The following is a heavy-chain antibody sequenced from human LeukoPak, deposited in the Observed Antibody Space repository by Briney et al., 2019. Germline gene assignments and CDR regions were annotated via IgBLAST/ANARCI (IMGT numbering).Heavy chain of an antibody. CDR2: IIPIFGTA. V-gene: IGHV1-69*05. J-gene: IGHJ3*02. D-gene: IGHD2-2*01. CDR1: GGPFSSYA. Sequence: ASVKISFKASGGPFSSYAISWVRPAPGQGLGWMGGIIPIFGTANYAQKLQGRVTITTDESTSTAYMELSSLRSEDTAVYYCARVGRYCSSTSCQLHDAFDIWGQGTMVTVSS. CDR3: ARVGRYCSSTSCQLHDAFDI.